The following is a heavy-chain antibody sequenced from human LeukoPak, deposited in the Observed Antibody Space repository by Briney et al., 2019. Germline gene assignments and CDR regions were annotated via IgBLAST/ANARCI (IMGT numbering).Heavy chain of an antibody. CDR1: GFTFSSYW. CDR2: INSDGSST. Sequence: PGGSLRLSCAASGFTFSSYWMHWVRQAPGKGLVWVSRINSDGSSTSYADSVKGRFTISRDNAKNTLYLQMNSLRAEDTAVYHCARVPHYSSGREYFQHWGQGTLVTVSS. CDR3: ARVPHYSSGREYFQH. J-gene: IGHJ1*01. D-gene: IGHD6-19*01. V-gene: IGHV3-74*01.